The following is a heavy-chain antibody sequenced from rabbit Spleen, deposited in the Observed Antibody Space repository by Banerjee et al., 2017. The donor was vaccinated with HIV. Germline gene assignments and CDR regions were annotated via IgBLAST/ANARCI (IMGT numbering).Heavy chain of an antibody. V-gene: IGHV1S40*01. Sequence: QSLEESGGDLVKPGASLTLTCKASGVSFSSGFDMCWVRQAPGKGLEWIACIYTGNSKTYYANWAKGRFTISKTSSTTVTLQMTSLTVADTATYFCVRDPYVIRSECMWGPGTLVTVS. CDR3: VRDPYVIRSECM. CDR2: IYTGNSKT. J-gene: IGHJ4*01. CDR1: GVSFSSGFD. D-gene: IGHD1-1*01.